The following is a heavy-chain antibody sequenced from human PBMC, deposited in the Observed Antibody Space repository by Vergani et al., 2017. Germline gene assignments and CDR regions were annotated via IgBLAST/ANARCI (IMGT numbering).Heavy chain of an antibody. Sequence: QVQLVQSGAEVKKPGSSVKVSCKASGGTFSSYAISWVRQAPGQGLEWMGGIIPIFGTANYAQKFQGRVTITADESTSTAYMELSSLRSEDTAVYYCARSLSGTMIVVVITDDAFDIWGQGTMVTVSS. CDR1: GGTFSSYA. D-gene: IGHD3-22*01. CDR2: IIPIFGTA. V-gene: IGHV1-69*01. J-gene: IGHJ3*02. CDR3: ARSLSGTMIVVVITDDAFDI.